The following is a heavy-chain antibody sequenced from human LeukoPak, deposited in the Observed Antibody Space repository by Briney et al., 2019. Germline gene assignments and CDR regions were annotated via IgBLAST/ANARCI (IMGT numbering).Heavy chain of an antibody. CDR1: GGSISSYY. V-gene: IGHV4-59*01. J-gene: IGHJ3*02. D-gene: IGHD5-18*01. CDR2: IYYSGST. Sequence: SETLSFTCTVSGGSISSYYWSWIRQPPGKGLEWIGYIYYSGSTNYNPSLKSRVTISVDTSKNQFSLKLSSVTAADTAVYYCARDRLSGYSYGYLIGAFDIWGQGTMVTVSS. CDR3: ARDRLSGYSYGYLIGAFDI.